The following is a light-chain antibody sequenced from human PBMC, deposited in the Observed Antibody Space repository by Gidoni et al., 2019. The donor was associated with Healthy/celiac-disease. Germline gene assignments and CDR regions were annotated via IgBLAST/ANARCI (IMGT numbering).Light chain of an antibody. CDR1: SSDVGGYNY. Sequence: QSALTQPRSVSGSHGQSVTISCTGPSSDVGGYNYVSWYQQHPGKAPKLMIYDVSQRPSGVPARFSGSKSGHTASLPISGLQAEDEADYYCCSYAGSYTYVFGTGTKVTVL. J-gene: IGLJ1*01. CDR2: DVS. CDR3: CSYAGSYTYV. V-gene: IGLV2-11*01.